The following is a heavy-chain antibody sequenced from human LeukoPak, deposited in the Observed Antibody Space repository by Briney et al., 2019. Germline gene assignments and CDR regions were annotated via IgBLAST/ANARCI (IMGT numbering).Heavy chain of an antibody. CDR3: ARDGGGGAFDI. J-gene: IGHJ3*02. V-gene: IGHV3-74*01. CDR2: INSDGSST. D-gene: IGHD3-16*01. CDR1: GFTFSSYW. Sequence: GGSLRLSCAASGFTFSSYWMHWVRQAPGKGLVWISRINSDGSSTSYADSVKGRFTISRDNAKNTLYLQMNSPRAEDTAVYYCARDGGGGAFDIWGQGTMVTVSS.